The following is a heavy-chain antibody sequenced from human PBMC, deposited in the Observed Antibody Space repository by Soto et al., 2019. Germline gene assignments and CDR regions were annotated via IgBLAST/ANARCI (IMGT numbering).Heavy chain of an antibody. D-gene: IGHD2-2*02. CDR1: GFTFDDYA. Sequence: EVQLVESGGVVVQPGGSLRLSCAASGFTFDDYAMHWVRQAPGKGLEWDSLISWDGGSTYYADSVKGRFTISRDNSKNSLYLQMNSLRAEDTALYYCAKLAPSAAITDDAFDIWGQGTMVTVSS. CDR3: AKLAPSAAITDDAFDI. J-gene: IGHJ3*02. CDR2: ISWDGGST. V-gene: IGHV3-43D*04.